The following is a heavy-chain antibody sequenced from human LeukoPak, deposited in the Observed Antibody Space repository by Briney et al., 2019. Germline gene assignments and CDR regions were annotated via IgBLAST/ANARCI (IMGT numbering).Heavy chain of an antibody. J-gene: IGHJ1*01. D-gene: IGHD6-13*01. Sequence: SETLSLTCTVSGDSISTSNSYWGWIRQPPGKGLEWIGEINHSGSTNYNPSLKSRVTISVDTSKNQFSLKLSSVTAADTAVYYCARFYSSSWYKYFQHWGQGTLVTVSS. CDR2: INHSGST. V-gene: IGHV4-39*07. CDR1: GDSISTSNSY. CDR3: ARFYSSSWYKYFQH.